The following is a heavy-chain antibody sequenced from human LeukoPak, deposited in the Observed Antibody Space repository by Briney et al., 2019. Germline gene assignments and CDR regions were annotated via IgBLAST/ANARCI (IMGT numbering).Heavy chain of an antibody. V-gene: IGHV3-11*01. CDR1: GFTFSDYY. Sequence: GGSLRLSCAASGFTFSDYYMSWIRQAPGKGLEWVSYISSSGSTIYYADSVKGRFTISRDNAKNSLYLQMNSLRAEDTAVYYCARGVLRGYSGYCSTCFCDYWGQGTLVTVSS. J-gene: IGHJ4*02. CDR3: ARGVLRGYSGYCSTCFCDY. D-gene: IGHD5-12*01. CDR2: ISSSGSTI.